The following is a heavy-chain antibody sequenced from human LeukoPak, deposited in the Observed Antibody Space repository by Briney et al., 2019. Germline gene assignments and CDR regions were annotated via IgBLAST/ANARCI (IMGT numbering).Heavy chain of an antibody. CDR2: ISSSSTI. V-gene: IGHV3-48*01. CDR1: GFTFSSYS. Sequence: GGSLRLSCAASGFTFSSYSMNWVRQAPGKGLEWVSYISSSSTIYYADSVKGRFTISRDNAKNSLYLQMNSLRAEDTAVYYCASRAGTTGTTTDYWGQGTLVTVSS. J-gene: IGHJ4*02. CDR3: ASRAGTTGTTTDY. D-gene: IGHD1-1*01.